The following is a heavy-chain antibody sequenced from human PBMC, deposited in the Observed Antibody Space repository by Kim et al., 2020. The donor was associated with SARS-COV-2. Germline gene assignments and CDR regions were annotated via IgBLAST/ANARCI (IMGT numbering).Heavy chain of an antibody. Sequence: RYSPSLKSRLTITKDTSKNQVVLTMTNMDPVDTATYYCAHYIPHAEYFQHWGQGTLVTVSS. V-gene: IGHV2-5*01. J-gene: IGHJ1*01. D-gene: IGHD2-2*02. CDR3: AHYIPHAEYFQH.